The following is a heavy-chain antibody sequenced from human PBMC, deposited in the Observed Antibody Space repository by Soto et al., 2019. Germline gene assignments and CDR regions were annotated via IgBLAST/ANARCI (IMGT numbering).Heavy chain of an antibody. V-gene: IGHV1-3*01. CDR3: AREDEGIAAAGPFQH. CDR2: INAGNGNT. D-gene: IGHD6-13*01. CDR1: GYTFTSYA. Sequence: ASVKVSCKASGYTFTSYAMHWVRQAPGQRLEWMGWINAGNGNTKYSQKFQGRVTITRDTSASTAYMELSSLRSEDTAVYYCAREDEGIAAAGPFQHWGQGTLVTVSS. J-gene: IGHJ1*01.